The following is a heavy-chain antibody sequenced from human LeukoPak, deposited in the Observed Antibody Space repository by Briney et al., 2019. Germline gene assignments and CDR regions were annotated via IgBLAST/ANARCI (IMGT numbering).Heavy chain of an antibody. D-gene: IGHD2-2*01. CDR2: INPSGGST. CDR1: GYTFTSYY. Sequence: ASVKVSCKASGYTFTSYYMHWVRQAPGQGLEWMGIINPSGGSTSYAQKFQGRVTMTRDTSTSTVYMELSSLRSEDTAVYYCARDLQSIVVVPAARYWFDPWGQGTLVTVSS. J-gene: IGHJ5*02. V-gene: IGHV1-46*01. CDR3: ARDLQSIVVVPAARYWFDP.